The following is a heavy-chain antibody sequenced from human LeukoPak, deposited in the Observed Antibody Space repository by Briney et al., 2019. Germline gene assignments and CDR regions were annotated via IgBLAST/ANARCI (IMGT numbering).Heavy chain of an antibody. CDR2: ISYDGSNK. J-gene: IGHJ6*02. CDR1: GFTFSSHA. D-gene: IGHD6-19*01. V-gene: IGHV3-30*04. CDR3: ARGRSLIAVAGTTYGMDV. Sequence: GGSLRLSCAASGFTFSSHAMHWVRQAPGKGLEWVAVISYDGSNKYHADSVKGRFTISRDNSKNTLYLQMNSLRAEDTAVYYCARGRSLIAVAGTTYGMDVWGQGTTVTVSS.